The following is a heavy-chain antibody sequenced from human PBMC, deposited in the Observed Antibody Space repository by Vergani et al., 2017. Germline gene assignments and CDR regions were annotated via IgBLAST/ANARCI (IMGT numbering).Heavy chain of an antibody. V-gene: IGHV3-30-3*01. Sequence: QVQLVESGGGVVQPGTSLRLSCVVSGFALNRHAMYWVRQAPGKGLEWVVGISFDGTNEYYPDLVKGRFTISSDIAKNTLYLQVRSLRLEDTGVYHCVRDRGLCAGGSCYTEAWDYWGQGTPVTVSS. J-gene: IGHJ4*02. D-gene: IGHD2-2*02. CDR2: ISFDGTNE. CDR3: VRDRGLCAGGSCYTEAWDY. CDR1: GFALNRHA.